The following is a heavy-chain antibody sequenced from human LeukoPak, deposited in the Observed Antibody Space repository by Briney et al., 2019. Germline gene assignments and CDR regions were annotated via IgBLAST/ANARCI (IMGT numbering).Heavy chain of an antibody. V-gene: IGHV4-39*07. CDR2: IYYGGST. CDR3: ARGSYGSGSYYNTGFDY. CDR1: GGSISSSSYY. J-gene: IGHJ4*02. D-gene: IGHD3-10*01. Sequence: PSETLSLTCTVSGGSISSSSYYWGWIRQPPGKGLEWIGSIYYGGSTYYNPSLKSRVTISVDTSKNQFSLKLSSVTAADTAVYYCARGSYGSGSYYNTGFDYWGQGTLVTVSS.